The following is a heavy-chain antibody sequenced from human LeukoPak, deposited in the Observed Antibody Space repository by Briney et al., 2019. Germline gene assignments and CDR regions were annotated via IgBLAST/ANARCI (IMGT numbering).Heavy chain of an antibody. Sequence: GASVKVSCKASGYTFTSYGISWVRQAPGQGLEWMGWINPNSGGTNYAQKFQGRVTMTRDTSISTAYMELSRLRSDDTAVYYCASVVGAAAGTGYWGQGTLVTVSS. CDR3: ASVVGAAAGTGY. J-gene: IGHJ4*02. CDR2: INPNSGGT. D-gene: IGHD6-13*01. V-gene: IGHV1-2*02. CDR1: GYTFTSYG.